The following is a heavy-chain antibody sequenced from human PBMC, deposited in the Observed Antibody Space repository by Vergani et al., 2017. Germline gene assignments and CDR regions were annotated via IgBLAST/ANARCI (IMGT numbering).Heavy chain of an antibody. D-gene: IGHD1-7*01. CDR1: GYSFTSYW. V-gene: IGHV5-51*03. CDR2: IYPGDSDT. CDR3: ARILFSGITGTTPQDPIPLPWFDP. J-gene: IGHJ5*02. Sequence: EVQLVQSGAEVKKPGESLKISCKGSGYSFTSYWIGWVRQMPGKGLECMGIIYPGDSDTRYSPSFQGQVTISADKSISTASLQWSSLKASDTAMYYCARILFSGITGTTPQDPIPLPWFDPWGQGTLVTVSS.